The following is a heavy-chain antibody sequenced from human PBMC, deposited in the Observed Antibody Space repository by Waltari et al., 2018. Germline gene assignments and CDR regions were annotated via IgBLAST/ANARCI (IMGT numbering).Heavy chain of an antibody. D-gene: IGHD3-22*01. CDR2: ISYTSNTI. J-gene: IGHJ4*02. V-gene: IGHV3-48*01. CDR1: GFTFCRDN. CDR3: ARMGHSKNYFDH. Sequence: EVQLVGSGGGLVKHGGSLRPSCVASGFTFCRDNMVWVRQDPGKGLEGISYISYTSNTIDYADSVEGRITISRDNAKNSGFLQMNSLRAEDTAVYYCARMGHSKNYFDHWGQGALVTVSS.